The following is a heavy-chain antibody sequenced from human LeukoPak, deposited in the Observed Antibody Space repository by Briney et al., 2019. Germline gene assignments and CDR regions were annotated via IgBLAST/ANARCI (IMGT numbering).Heavy chain of an antibody. CDR3: ARDGAVSVAVAGTGPFFDY. CDR1: GFTFSSYG. Sequence: GRSLRLSCAASGFTFSSYGMHWVRQAPGKGLEWVAVIWYDGSNKYYADSVKGRFTISRDNSKNTLYLQMNSLRAEDTAVYYCARDGAVSVAVAGTGPFFDYWGQGTLVTVSS. D-gene: IGHD6-19*01. V-gene: IGHV3-33*01. CDR2: IWYDGSNK. J-gene: IGHJ4*02.